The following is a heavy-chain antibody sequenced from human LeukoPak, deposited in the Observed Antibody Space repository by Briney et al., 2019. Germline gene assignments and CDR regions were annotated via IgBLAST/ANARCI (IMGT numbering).Heavy chain of an antibody. CDR3: VRDVKYYFGSGSYQ. J-gene: IGHJ4*02. CDR2: ISGSGGST. CDR1: GFTFSSYA. Sequence: AGGSLRLSCAASGFTFSSYAMSWVRQAPGKGLEWVSAISGSGGSTYYADSVKGRFTISRDNSKNTLYLQMDSVRPDDVGVYYCVRDVKYYFGSGSYQWGQGTLVSVSS. V-gene: IGHV3-23*01. D-gene: IGHD3-10*01.